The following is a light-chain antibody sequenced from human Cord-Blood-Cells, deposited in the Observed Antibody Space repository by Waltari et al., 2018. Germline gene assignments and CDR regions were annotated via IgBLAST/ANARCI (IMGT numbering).Light chain of an antibody. J-gene: IGLJ1*01. CDR1: SSDVGGYNY. Sequence: QSALTQPPSASGSPGQSVTIPSTGTSSDVGGYNYVSWYQQHPGKAPKLMIYEVSKRPSGVPDSFSGSKSGNTASLTVSGLQAEDEADYYCSSYAGSNNFVFGTGTKVTVL. V-gene: IGLV2-8*01. CDR2: EVS. CDR3: SSYAGSNNFV.